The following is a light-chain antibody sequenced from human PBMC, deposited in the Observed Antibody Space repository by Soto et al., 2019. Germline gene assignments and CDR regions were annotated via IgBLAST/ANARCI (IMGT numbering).Light chain of an antibody. CDR3: ETWDRNTRV. J-gene: IGLJ3*02. CDR2: LEGSGSY. V-gene: IGLV4-60*03. CDR1: SGHSSYI. Sequence: QSVLTQSSSASASLGSSVKLTCTLSSGHSSYIIAWHQQQPGKAPRYLMKLEGSGSYNKGSGVPDRFSGSSSGDDRYLTISNLQSEDEADYYCETWDRNTRVFGGGTKVTVL.